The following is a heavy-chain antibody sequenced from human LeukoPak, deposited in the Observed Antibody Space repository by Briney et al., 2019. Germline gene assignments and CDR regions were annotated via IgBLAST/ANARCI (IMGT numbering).Heavy chain of an antibody. CDR1: GFTFSSYS. Sequence: PGGSLRLSCAASGFTFSSYSMNWVRQAPGKGLEWVSSISSSSSNIYYADSVKGRFTISRDNAKNSLYLQMNSLRAEDTAVYYCARGRAPANSYGIYFXXWGQGTLVTV. D-gene: IGHD5-18*01. CDR2: ISSSSSNI. CDR3: ARGRAPANSYGIYFXX. J-gene: IGHJ4*02. V-gene: IGHV3-21*01.